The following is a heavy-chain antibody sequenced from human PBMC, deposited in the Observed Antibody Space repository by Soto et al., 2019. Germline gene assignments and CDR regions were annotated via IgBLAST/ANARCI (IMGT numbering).Heavy chain of an antibody. D-gene: IGHD5-18*01. V-gene: IGHV3-9*01. Sequence: EVQLVESGGGLVQPGRSLRLSCAASGFTFDDYAMHWVRQAPGKGLEWVSGISWNSGSIGYADSVKGRFTISRDNAKNSLYLQMNSLRAEDTALYYCAKDGSRGYSYGYSDYWGQGTLVTVSS. CDR3: AKDGSRGYSYGYSDY. J-gene: IGHJ4*02. CDR2: ISWNSGSI. CDR1: GFTFDDYA.